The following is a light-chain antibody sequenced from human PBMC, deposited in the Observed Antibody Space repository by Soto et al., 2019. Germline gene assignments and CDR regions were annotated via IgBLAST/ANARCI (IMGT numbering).Light chain of an antibody. CDR3: QHSFITPPL. V-gene: IGKV1-39*01. CDR1: QAITNY. Sequence: DIQMTQSPSSLSASVGDRVTDSCRASQAITNYLNWYQQKPGKAPKFLIYTSSNLQGGVPSRFSGSGSGTDFTLTITSLQPEDFATYFCQHSFITPPLFGPGTKVDV. CDR2: TSS. J-gene: IGKJ3*01.